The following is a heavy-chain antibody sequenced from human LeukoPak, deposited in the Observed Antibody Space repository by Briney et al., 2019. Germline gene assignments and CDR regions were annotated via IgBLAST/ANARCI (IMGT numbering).Heavy chain of an antibody. V-gene: IGHV1-69*04. J-gene: IGHJ6*02. CDR1: GGTLNDYA. D-gene: IGHD3/OR15-3a*01. Sequence: SVKVSCKASGGTLNDYAINWVRQAPGQGLEWMGRIIPILGTPNYAQKFQGRVTITADKSTTTAYMELSSLRSEDTAVYYCASYFGPYFYYGMDVWGQGTTVTVSS. CDR2: IIPILGTP. CDR3: ASYFGPYFYYGMDV.